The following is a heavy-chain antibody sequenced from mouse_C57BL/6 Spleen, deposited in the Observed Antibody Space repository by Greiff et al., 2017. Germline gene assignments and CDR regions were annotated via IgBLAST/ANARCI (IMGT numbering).Heavy chain of an antibody. CDR2: IWGVGST. D-gene: IGHD2-3*01. Sequence: VMLVESGPGLVAPSQSLSITCTVSGFSFTSYGVDWVRQSPGKGLEWLGVIWGVGSTNYNSALKSRLSIRKDNSKSQVFLKMNSLQTDDTAMYYCASEGDGPRFAYWGQGTLVTVSA. V-gene: IGHV2-6*01. J-gene: IGHJ3*01. CDR3: ASEGDGPRFAY. CDR1: GFSFTSYG.